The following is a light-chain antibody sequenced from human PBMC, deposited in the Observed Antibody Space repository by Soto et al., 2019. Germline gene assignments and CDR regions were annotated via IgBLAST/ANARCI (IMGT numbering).Light chain of an antibody. CDR3: QHYKVWTPSA. J-gene: IGKJ2*01. CDR1: QSISSN. V-gene: IGKV3-15*01. CDR2: GAS. Sequence: EILMTQSQANLSVSPGERVTVSCRASQSISSNLAWYQQKPGQAPRLLIYGASTRVIGVPDRFSGGRSGTEFTLTISSLQSEDIAVYFCQHYKVWTPSAFRQGTKLDIK.